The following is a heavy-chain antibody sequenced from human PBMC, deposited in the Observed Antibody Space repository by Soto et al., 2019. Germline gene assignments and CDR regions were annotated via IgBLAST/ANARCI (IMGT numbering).Heavy chain of an antibody. CDR1: GFTFSNYN. Sequence: PGGSLRLSCAASGFTFSNYNMNWVRQAPGKGLEWLSYISSTSSIITYADSMKGRFTISRDNARNSLYLQMNSLTDEDTAVYYCAADPLPLTYSSGWYADFDHWGQGTLVAVSS. D-gene: IGHD6-19*01. CDR2: ISSTSSII. CDR3: AADPLPLTYSSGWYADFDH. J-gene: IGHJ4*02. V-gene: IGHV3-48*02.